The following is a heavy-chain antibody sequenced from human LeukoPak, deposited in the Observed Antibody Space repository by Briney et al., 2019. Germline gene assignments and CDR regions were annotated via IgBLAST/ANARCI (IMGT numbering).Heavy chain of an antibody. D-gene: IGHD6-6*01. CDR2: ISSSSSTI. Sequence: GGSLRLSCAASGFTFSSYSMNWVRQAPGKGLEWVSYISSSSSTIYYADSVKGRFTISRDNAKNSLYLQMNSLRAEDTAVYYCAKSFYSSSSHFDYWGQGILVTVSS. V-gene: IGHV3-48*04. CDR1: GFTFSSYS. J-gene: IGHJ4*02. CDR3: AKSFYSSSSHFDY.